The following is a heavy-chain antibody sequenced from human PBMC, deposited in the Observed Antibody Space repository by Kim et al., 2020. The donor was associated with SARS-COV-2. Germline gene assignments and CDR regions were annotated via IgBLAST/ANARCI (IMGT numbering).Heavy chain of an antibody. CDR2: SIK. D-gene: IGHD6-19*01. Sequence: SIKDYADSVKGQFTISRENAKNTLYLQMNSLRDEDAAMFYCARASDWYPDWGQGNLVTVSS. V-gene: IGHV3-74*01. J-gene: IGHJ4*02. CDR3: ARASDWYPD.